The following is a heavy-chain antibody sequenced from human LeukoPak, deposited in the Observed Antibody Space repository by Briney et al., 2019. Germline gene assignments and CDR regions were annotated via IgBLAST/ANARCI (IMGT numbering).Heavy chain of an antibody. CDR3: AREPLYCMSTGGRASAR. V-gene: IGHV4-30-4*01. Sequence: SETLSLTCTVSGGSISGGDSYWGSVRQPPGRCREWLVYIFYSVITSYNPSLKTRATISVKTSKNQFSLKLRSVTAPDTVTYYSAREPLYCMSTGGRASARWGQ. CDR1: GGSISGGDSY. J-gene: IGHJ1*01. CDR2: IFYSVIT. D-gene: IGHD2-2*01.